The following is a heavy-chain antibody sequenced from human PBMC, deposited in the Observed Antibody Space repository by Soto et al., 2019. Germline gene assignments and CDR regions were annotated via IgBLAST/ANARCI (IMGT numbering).Heavy chain of an antibody. CDR2: MNPNSGNT. CDR1: GYTFTSYD. D-gene: IGHD6-19*01. V-gene: IGHV1-8*01. Sequence: QVQLVQSGAEVKQPVASVKVSCKASGYTFTSYDINWVRQATGQGLEWMGWMNPNSGNTGYAQKFQGRVTMTRNTSISTAYMELSSLRSEDTAVYYCARAGYSSGWTSTCFDYWGQGTLVTVSS. J-gene: IGHJ4*02. CDR3: ARAGYSSGWTSTCFDY.